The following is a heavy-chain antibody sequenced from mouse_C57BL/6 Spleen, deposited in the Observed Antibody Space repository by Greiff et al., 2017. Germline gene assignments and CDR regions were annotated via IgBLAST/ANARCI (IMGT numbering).Heavy chain of an antibody. CDR3: AKNYDYDEGFAY. CDR2: IWRGGST. Sequence: VKLQESGPGLVQPSQSLSITCTVSGFSLTSYGVHWVRQSPGKGLEWLGVIWRGGSTDYNAAFMSRLSITKDNSKSQVFFKMNSLQADDTAIYYCAKNYDYDEGFAYWGQGTLVTVSA. D-gene: IGHD2-4*01. CDR1: GFSLTSYG. V-gene: IGHV2-5*01. J-gene: IGHJ3*01.